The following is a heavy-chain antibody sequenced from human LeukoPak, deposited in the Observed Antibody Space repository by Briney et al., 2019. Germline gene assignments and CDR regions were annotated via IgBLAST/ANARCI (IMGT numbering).Heavy chain of an antibody. CDR2: IFHSGHS. Sequence: PSETLSLTCAVSGDSISSGDYSWSWIRQPSGKGLEWIGYIFHSGHSFYNPSLKSRITISVDKPKNQFFLRLTSVTAADTAVYYCARELWFVNAPGSWFDPWGQGALVTVSS. CDR1: GDSISSGDYS. V-gene: IGHV4-30-2*01. CDR3: ARELWFVNAPGSWFDP. D-gene: IGHD3-10*01. J-gene: IGHJ5*02.